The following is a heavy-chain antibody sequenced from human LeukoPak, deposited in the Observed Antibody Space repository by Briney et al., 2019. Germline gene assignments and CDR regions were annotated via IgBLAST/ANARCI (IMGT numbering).Heavy chain of an antibody. CDR3: ARDQRTMIVVAKRSDGIDY. CDR1: GYTFTSYD. J-gene: IGHJ4*02. Sequence: ASVKVSCKASGYTFTSYDINWVRQAPGQGLEWMGWISTYNGNTNYAQKLRGRVTMTTDTSTSTAYMELRSLRSDDTAVYYCARDQRTMIVVAKRSDGIDYWGQGTLVTVSS. D-gene: IGHD3-22*01. CDR2: ISTYNGNT. V-gene: IGHV1-18*01.